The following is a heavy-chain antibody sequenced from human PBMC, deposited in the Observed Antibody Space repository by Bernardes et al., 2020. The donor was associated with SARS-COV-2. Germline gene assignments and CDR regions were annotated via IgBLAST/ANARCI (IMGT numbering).Heavy chain of an antibody. J-gene: IGHJ4*01. Sequence: GGSLRLSCTASGFAFYAYAMNWVRQAPGKGLEWVSLISTTERTHYADSVQGRFTISRDNSRNTVYLHINSLRVEDTALYYCARDLDSSGHYDDVDHWGRGTLVTVSS. CDR3: ARDLDSSGHYDDVDH. CDR1: GFAFYAYA. D-gene: IGHD3-22*01. V-gene: IGHV3-23*01. CDR2: ISTTERT.